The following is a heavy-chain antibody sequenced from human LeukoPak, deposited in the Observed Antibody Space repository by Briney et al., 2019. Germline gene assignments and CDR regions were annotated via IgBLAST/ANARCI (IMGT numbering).Heavy chain of an antibody. CDR2: FSGSVDTT. Sequence: GGSLRLSCAASGFTFTTYAMSWVRQTPGKGLEWVSTFSGSVDTTYHADSVKGRFTISRDNSKNTVYLQMNSLRAEDTAVYYCAKAAAGTCSGARCYYFDSWGQATPVTVSS. CDR1: GFTFTTYA. J-gene: IGHJ4*02. D-gene: IGHD2-15*01. CDR3: AKAAAGTCSGARCYYFDS. V-gene: IGHV3-23*01.